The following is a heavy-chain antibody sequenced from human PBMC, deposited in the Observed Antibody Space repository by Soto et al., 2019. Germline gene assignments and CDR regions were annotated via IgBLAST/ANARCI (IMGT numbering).Heavy chain of an antibody. CDR1: GGTFRRHS. Sequence: ASVKVSFKASGGTFRRHSNRLVRLAPGQGLEWMGRIIPILGIANYAQKFQGRVTITADKSTSTAYMELSSLRSEDTAVYYCARDRVAVAGLDYWGQGTLVTVSS. CDR3: ARDRVAVAGLDY. J-gene: IGHJ4*02. CDR2: IIPILGIA. D-gene: IGHD6-19*01. V-gene: IGHV1-69*04.